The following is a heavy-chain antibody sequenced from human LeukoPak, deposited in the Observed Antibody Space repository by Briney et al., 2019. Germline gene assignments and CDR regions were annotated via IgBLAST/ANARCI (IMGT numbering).Heavy chain of an antibody. D-gene: IGHD6-19*01. V-gene: IGHV1-2*06. CDR2: INPNSGGT. CDR3: AREVDSSGWGAGMDV. Sequence: ASVKVSCKASGYTFTGYYMHWVRQAPGQGLEWMGRINPNSGGTNYAQKFQGRVTMTRDTSISTAYMELSRLRSDDTAVYYCAREVDSSGWGAGMDVWGQGTTVTVSS. J-gene: IGHJ6*02. CDR1: GYTFTGYY.